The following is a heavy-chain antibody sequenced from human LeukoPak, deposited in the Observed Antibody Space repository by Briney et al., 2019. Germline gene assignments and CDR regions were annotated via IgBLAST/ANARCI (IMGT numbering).Heavy chain of an antibody. J-gene: IGHJ4*02. Sequence: MSSETLSLTYTVSGGSISSSSYYWGWIRQPPGKGLKWIGSIYYSGSTYYNPSLKSRVTISVDTSKNQFSLKLSSVTAADTAVYYCARRYYNDSSGYYPFDYWGQGTLVTVSS. CDR2: IYYSGST. D-gene: IGHD3-22*01. CDR1: GGSISSSSYY. V-gene: IGHV4-39*01. CDR3: ARRYYNDSSGYYPFDY.